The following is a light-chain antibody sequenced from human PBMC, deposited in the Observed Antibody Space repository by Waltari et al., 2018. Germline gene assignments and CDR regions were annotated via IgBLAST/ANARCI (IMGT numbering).Light chain of an antibody. J-gene: IGKJ4*01. CDR1: QCISNS. V-gene: IGKV1-NL1*01. CDR3: QQYYSIALN. Sequence: DIQMTQSPSSLSASVGDRVTITCRASQCISNSLAWYKQKPGKAPKLQLYAASRLENGVPSRFIGSRAGTDYTLNIRSLQPEDFATYYCQQYYSIALNFGGGTKVEIK. CDR2: AAS.